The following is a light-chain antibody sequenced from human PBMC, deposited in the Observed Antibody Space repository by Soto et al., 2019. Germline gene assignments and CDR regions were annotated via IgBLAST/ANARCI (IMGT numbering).Light chain of an antibody. V-gene: IGKV1-5*03. Sequence: DIPMTQSPSTLSASVGDRVTITCRASQSIGTWLAWYQQKPGKAPKLLISKASSLQSGVPSRFSGSGSGTEFTLTISSLQPDDFATYYCQQYNNYCTFGQGTKVEIK. J-gene: IGKJ1*01. CDR1: QSIGTW. CDR2: KAS. CDR3: QQYNNYCT.